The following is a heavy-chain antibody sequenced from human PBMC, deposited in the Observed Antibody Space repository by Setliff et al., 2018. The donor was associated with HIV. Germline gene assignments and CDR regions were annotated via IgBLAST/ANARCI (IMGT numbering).Heavy chain of an antibody. Sequence: PSETLSLTCAVYGGSFSGYYWTWIRQPPGRGLEWIGEIIHSGGTNYNRSLKSRVTISVDTSKNQFSLNLSSVIAADTAVYYCARGGLGVVGAIDYWSQGTLVTVSS. CDR2: IIHSGGT. V-gene: IGHV4-34*01. CDR1: GGSFSGYY. J-gene: IGHJ4*02. CDR3: ARGGLGVVGAIDY. D-gene: IGHD2-15*01.